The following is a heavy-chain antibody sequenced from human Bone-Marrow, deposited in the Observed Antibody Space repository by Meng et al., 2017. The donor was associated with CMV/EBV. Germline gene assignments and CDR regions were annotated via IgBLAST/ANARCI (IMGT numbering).Heavy chain of an antibody. CDR1: GGTFSSYA. CDR3: AREAAAGRKGPYSDMDV. J-gene: IGHJ6*02. Sequence: ASVKVSCKASGGTFSSYAISWVRQAPGQGLEWMGGINPNSGGTNYAQKFQGRVTMTRDTSISTAYMELSRLRSDDTAMYYCAREAAAGRKGPYSDMDVWGQGTTVTVSS. D-gene: IGHD2-2*01. CDR2: INPNSGGT. V-gene: IGHV1-2*02.